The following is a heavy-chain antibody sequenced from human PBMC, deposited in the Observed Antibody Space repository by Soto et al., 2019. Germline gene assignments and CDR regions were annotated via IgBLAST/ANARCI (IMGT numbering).Heavy chain of an antibody. CDR3: ARYWKQWPQYNWFDP. D-gene: IGHD6-19*01. Sequence: GASVKVSCKASGYTFTSYGISWVRQAPGQGLEWMGWISAYNGNTNYAQKLQGRVTMTTDTSTSTAYMELRSLRSDDTAVYYCARYWKQWPQYNWFDPWGQGTLVTVSS. CDR1: GYTFTSYG. CDR2: ISAYNGNT. V-gene: IGHV1-18*01. J-gene: IGHJ5*02.